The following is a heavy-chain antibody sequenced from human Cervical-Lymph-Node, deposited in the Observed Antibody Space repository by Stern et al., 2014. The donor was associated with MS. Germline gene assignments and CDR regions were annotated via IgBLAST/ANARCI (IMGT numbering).Heavy chain of an antibody. Sequence: EVQLLESGGGLVQPGGSLRLSCAASGFAFSNFAIFCVRQAPGKGLEWVSAISGSGGSTYYADSVKGRFTISRDNSKNTLYLQMNSLRAEDSAVYYCAKGDRWTVRGAVADYWGQGTLVIVSS. CDR1: GFAFSNFA. CDR2: ISGSGGST. V-gene: IGHV3-23*01. CDR3: AKGDRWTVRGAVADY. J-gene: IGHJ4*02. D-gene: IGHD3-10*01.